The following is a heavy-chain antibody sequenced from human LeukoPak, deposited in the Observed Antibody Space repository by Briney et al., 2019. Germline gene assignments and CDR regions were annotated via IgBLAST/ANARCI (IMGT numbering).Heavy chain of an antibody. J-gene: IGHJ4*02. D-gene: IGHD6-19*01. CDR1: GYTFSGYY. CDR2: INPNSGGA. CDR3: ARAGPVAGYDY. Sequence: ASMKVSCKASGYTFSGYYLHWVRQAPGQGPEWVGRINPNSGGAGYAQKFQRRVTLTRDTSISTTYMDLNSLTSDDTAVYYCARAGPVAGYDYWGQGTLVTVSS. V-gene: IGHV1-2*06.